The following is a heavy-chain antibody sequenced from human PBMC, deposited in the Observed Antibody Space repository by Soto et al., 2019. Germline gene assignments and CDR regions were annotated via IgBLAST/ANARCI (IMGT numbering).Heavy chain of an antibody. V-gene: IGHV3-48*01. CDR2: ISSSSSVI. D-gene: IGHD7-27*01. CDR1: GFILSDCV. Sequence: SLRLSCATSGFILSDCVMNWVRQAPGKRLEWVSYISSSSSVIDYADSVKGRFTVSRNNARNSLYLQMNSLRAEDTAVYYCARDLSWGSNWYYYMDVWGKGTTVTVSS. CDR3: ARDLSWGSNWYYYMDV. J-gene: IGHJ6*03.